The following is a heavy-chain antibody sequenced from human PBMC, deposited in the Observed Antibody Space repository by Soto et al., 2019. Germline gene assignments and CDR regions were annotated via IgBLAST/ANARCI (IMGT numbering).Heavy chain of an antibody. D-gene: IGHD3-22*01. CDR2: IRNKANTYAT. CDR3: SPYYYDASVSLVNY. CDR1: GFTFSGSA. J-gene: IGHJ4*02. V-gene: IGHV3-73*01. Sequence: GGSLRLSCAASGFTFSGSAMHWVRQASGKGLEWVGRIRNKANTYATEYAASVKGRFTISRDDSKNTAYLQMNSLKTEDTAVYYCSPYYYDASVSLVNYWGQGTLVTVPS.